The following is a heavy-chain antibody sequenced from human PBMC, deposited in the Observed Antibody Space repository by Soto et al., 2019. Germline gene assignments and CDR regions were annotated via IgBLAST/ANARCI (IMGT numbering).Heavy chain of an antibody. CDR3: AKEVAARWRFSPYYGMDV. V-gene: IGHV3-23*01. J-gene: IGHJ6*01. CDR1: VFTFSSYA. CDR2: ISGSGGST. D-gene: IGHD6-6*01. Sequence: WGSLRLSCASSVFTFSSYAMSWVRQAPGKGLEWVSAISGSGGSTYYADSVKGRFTISRDNSKNTLYLQMNSLRAEDTAVYYCAKEVAARWRFSPYYGMDVWGQGTTVTVSS.